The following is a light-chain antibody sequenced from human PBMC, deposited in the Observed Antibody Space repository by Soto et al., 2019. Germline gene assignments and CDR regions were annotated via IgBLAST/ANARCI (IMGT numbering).Light chain of an antibody. CDR2: DVS. V-gene: IGLV2-14*03. J-gene: IGLJ1*01. CDR1: SSDVGGYNY. Sequence: QSALTQPASVSGSPGQSITISCTGTSSDVGGYNYVSWYQQHPDKAPRLMIYDVSNRPSGVSDRFSGSKSGVTASLTISGLQAEDEADYYCTSFTSRHTYVFGTGTKLTVL. CDR3: TSFTSRHTYV.